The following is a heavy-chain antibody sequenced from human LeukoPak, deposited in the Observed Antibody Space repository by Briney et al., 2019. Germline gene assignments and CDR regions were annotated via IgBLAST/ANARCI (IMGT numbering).Heavy chain of an antibody. V-gene: IGHV3-49*04. CDR3: ARDGATRHDAYDI. CDR2: IRSQAYGGTI. D-gene: IGHD5-12*01. J-gene: IGHJ3*02. Sequence: QTGRSLRLSCTGSGFTFGHYALAWVRQAPGKGLEWLGFIRSQAYGGTIEYAASVKGRFSISRDNSKSIADLQINSLKTEDTAVYYCARDGATRHDAYDIWGQGTMVTVSS. CDR1: GFTFGHYA.